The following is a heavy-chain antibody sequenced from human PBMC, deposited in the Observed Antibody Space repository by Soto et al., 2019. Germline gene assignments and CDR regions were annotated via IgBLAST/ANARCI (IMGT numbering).Heavy chain of an antibody. D-gene: IGHD2-2*01. V-gene: IGHV4-59*06. J-gene: IGHJ4*02. CDR2: IYYSGST. CDR1: VDSIRSHY. CDR3: ARSSTSANYFDY. Sequence: SETLSLTCTVSVDSIRSHYWSWIPQSPGKGLEWIGYIYYSGSTYYNPSLKSRVTISVDTSKNQFSLKLNSVTAADTAVYYCARSSTSANYFDYWGQGTLVTVSS.